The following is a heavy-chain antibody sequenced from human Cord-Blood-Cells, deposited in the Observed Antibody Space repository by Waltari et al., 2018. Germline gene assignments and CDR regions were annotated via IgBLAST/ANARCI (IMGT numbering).Heavy chain of an antibody. CDR3: ASQYNWNYFDY. V-gene: IGHV1-69*06. CDR2: ISPIFGTA. D-gene: IGHD1-20*01. Sequence: QVQLVQSGAEVMKPGSSVKVSCKASGGTFSSYDTSWVRQAPGQGLEWMGGISPIFGTANYAQKFQGRVTITADKSTSTAYMELSSLRSEDTAVYYCASQYNWNYFDYWGQGTLVTVSS. CDR1: GGTFSSYD. J-gene: IGHJ4*02.